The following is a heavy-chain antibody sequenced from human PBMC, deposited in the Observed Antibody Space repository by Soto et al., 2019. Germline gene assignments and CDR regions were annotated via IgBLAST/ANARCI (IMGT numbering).Heavy chain of an antibody. CDR3: ATVPPRRRGWIKYYFDY. Sequence: GASVKVSSKVSGYTLTELSMHWVRQAPGKGLEWMGGFDPEDGETIYAQKFQGRVTMTEDTSTDTAYMELSSLRSEDTAVYYCATVPPRRRGWIKYYFDYWGQETLVTVS. CDR2: FDPEDGET. V-gene: IGHV1-24*01. D-gene: IGHD5-12*01. CDR1: GYTLTELS. J-gene: IGHJ4*02.